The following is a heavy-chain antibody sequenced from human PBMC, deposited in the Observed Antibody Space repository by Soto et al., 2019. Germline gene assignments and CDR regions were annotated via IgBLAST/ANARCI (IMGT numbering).Heavy chain of an antibody. V-gene: IGHV4-30-2*01. Sequence: QLQLQESGSGLVKPSQTLSLTCAVSGGSISSGGYSCNWIRQPPGKGLEWIGYIYHSGSTYYTPSLKSRVTISVERSKKQFSLKLSSVTAADTAVYYCARGMTTVTTFDYWGQGTLVTVSS. CDR2: IYHSGST. J-gene: IGHJ4*02. D-gene: IGHD4-17*01. CDR3: ARGMTTVTTFDY. CDR1: GGSISSGGYS.